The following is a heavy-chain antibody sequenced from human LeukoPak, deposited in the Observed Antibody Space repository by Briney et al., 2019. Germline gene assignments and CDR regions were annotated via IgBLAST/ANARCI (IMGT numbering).Heavy chain of an antibody. CDR3: ARYGSGTYPRFDY. D-gene: IGHD3-10*01. CDR2: IYNSGST. J-gene: IGHJ4*02. Sequence: SETLSLTCTVSGGSISGYYWSWIRQSPGKGLEWIAYIYNSGSTDYNPSLQSRVTISVDTSKNQFSLNLSSVTAADTAVYYCARYGSGTYPRFDYWGQGTLVTVSS. CDR1: GGSISGYY. V-gene: IGHV4-59*08.